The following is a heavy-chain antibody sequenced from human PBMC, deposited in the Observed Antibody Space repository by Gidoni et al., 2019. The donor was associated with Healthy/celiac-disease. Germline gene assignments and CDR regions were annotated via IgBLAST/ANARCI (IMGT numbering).Heavy chain of an antibody. CDR2: INAGNGNT. CDR3: ARGGPYGDYGYNWFDP. V-gene: IGHV1-3*01. D-gene: IGHD4-17*01. CDR1: GSTFTSYA. J-gene: IGHJ5*02. Sequence: QVQLVQSGAEVKKPGASVKVSCKASGSTFTSYAMHWVRQAPGQRLEWMGWINAGNGNTKYSQKFQGRVTITRDTSASTAYMELSSLRSEDTAVYYCARGGPYGDYGYNWFDPWGQGTLVTVSS.